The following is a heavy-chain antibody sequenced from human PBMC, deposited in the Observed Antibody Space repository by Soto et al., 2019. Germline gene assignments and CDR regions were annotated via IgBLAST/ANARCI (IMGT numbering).Heavy chain of an antibody. CDR2: IYHSGST. D-gene: IGHD2-8*01. CDR3: ALNRGVLMVYASWGWFDP. J-gene: IGHJ5*02. Sequence: QVQLQESGPGLVKPSGTLSLTCAVSGGSISSSNWWSWFRQPPGKGLEWIGEIYHSGSTNYNPSLKLRVTISVDKTKNQFSLKLSSVPAAATAVYYCALNRGVLMVYASWGWFDPWGQGTLVTVSS. CDR1: GGSISSSNW. V-gene: IGHV4-4*02.